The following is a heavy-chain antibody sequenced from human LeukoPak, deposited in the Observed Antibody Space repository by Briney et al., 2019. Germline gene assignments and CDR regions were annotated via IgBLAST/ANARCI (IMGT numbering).Heavy chain of an antibody. CDR1: GFTFSSYG. J-gene: IGHJ6*03. Sequence: GGPLRLSCAASGFTFSSYGMHWVRQAPGKGLEWVAFIRYDGSNKYYADSVKGRFTISRDNSKNTLYLQMNSLRAEDTAVYYCAREYYYYMDVWGKGTTVTISS. V-gene: IGHV3-30*02. CDR2: IRYDGSNK. CDR3: AREYYYYMDV.